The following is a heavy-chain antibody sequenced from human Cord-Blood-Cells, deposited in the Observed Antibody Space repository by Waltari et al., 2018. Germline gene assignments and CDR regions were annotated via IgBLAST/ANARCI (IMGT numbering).Heavy chain of an antibody. Sequence: GQSGAEVKKPGASVKVSCKASGYTFTGYYMHWVRQAPGQGLEWMGWINPNSGGTNYAQKFQGWVTMTRDTSISTAYMELSRLRSDDTAVYYCARGYCSSTSCYWYFDLWGRGTLVTVSS. CDR1: GYTFTGYY. CDR3: ARGYCSSTSCYWYFDL. J-gene: IGHJ2*01. D-gene: IGHD2-2*01. V-gene: IGHV1-2*04. CDR2: INPNSGGT.